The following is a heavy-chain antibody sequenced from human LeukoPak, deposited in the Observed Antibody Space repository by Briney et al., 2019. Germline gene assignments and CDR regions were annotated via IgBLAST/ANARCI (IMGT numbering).Heavy chain of an antibody. V-gene: IGHV3-23*01. J-gene: IGHJ4*02. CDR2: IYENGGTT. Sequence: GGSLRLSCVGSGFTFRSHAMSWVRQAPEKGLEFVSGIYENGGTTYYADSVEGRFSISRDNSKNTLYLQMDSLRGEDTAVYYCAKDFRIGYSAHFDYWGQGALVTVSS. CDR3: AKDFRIGYSAHFDY. CDR1: GFTFRSHA. D-gene: IGHD2-21*01.